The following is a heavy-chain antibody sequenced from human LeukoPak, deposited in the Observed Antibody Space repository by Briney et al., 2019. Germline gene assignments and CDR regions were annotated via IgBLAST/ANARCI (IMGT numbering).Heavy chain of an antibody. CDR1: GFTFSSYS. CDR3: ARDVPVRYYDGSGYYGGAFDY. D-gene: IGHD3-22*01. Sequence: GGSLRLSCAASGFTFSSYSMNWVRQAPGKGLEWVSAISSSSSYIYYADSVKGRFTISRDNAKNSLYLQMNSLRAEDTAVYYLARDVPVRYYDGSGYYGGAFDYWGQGTLVTVSS. J-gene: IGHJ4*02. CDR2: ISSSSSYI. V-gene: IGHV3-21*01.